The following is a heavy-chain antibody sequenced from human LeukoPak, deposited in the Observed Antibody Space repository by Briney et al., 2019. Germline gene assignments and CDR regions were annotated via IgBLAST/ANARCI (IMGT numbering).Heavy chain of an antibody. D-gene: IGHD3-9*01. Sequence: ASVTVSCKASGYTFTGYYMHWVRQAPGQGLEWMGWINPNSGGTSYAQKFQGRGTMTRDTAISTAYMELSRLRSDDTAVYYCATLILTGYRDAFDIWGQGTMVTVSS. CDR3: ATLILTGYRDAFDI. V-gene: IGHV1-2*02. J-gene: IGHJ3*02. CDR2: INPNSGGT. CDR1: GYTFTGYY.